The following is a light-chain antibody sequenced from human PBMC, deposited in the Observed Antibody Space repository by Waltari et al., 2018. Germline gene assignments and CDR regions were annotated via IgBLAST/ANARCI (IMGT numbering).Light chain of an antibody. Sequence: EIVVTQSPATLSLSTGERATLPCRASDSVITNLASYQQKPGQPPRLLIYGASTRTTGIPARFSDSGSGTEFTLSISSLQSEDFAVYYCHQYKNWPPWTFGQGTKVEIK. CDR1: DSVITN. J-gene: IGKJ1*01. CDR2: GAS. V-gene: IGKV3-15*01. CDR3: HQYKNWPPWT.